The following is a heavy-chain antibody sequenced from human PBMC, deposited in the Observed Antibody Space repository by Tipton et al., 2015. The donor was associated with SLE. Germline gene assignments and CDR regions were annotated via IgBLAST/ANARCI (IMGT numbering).Heavy chain of an antibody. Sequence: TLSLTCAVSGGSMSSSNYCWGWIRQPPGKGLEWIGSIYYSGSTDYNASLKRRVTISLDMSKNQFSLSLSPVTAADTAVYYCARAVQKWELRPFFMDVWGKGTTVSVSA. CDR1: GGSMSSSNYC. J-gene: IGHJ6*04. CDR3: ARAVQKWELRPFFMDV. V-gene: IGHV4-39*07. D-gene: IGHD1-26*01. CDR2: IYYSGST.